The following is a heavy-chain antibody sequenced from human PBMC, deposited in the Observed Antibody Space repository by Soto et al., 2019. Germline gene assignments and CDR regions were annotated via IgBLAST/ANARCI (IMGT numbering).Heavy chain of an antibody. CDR2: IYYSGST. CDR3: ASAPPHCSGGSCYRYFDY. J-gene: IGHJ4*02. Sequence: SETLSLTCTVSGGSISSGGYYWSWIHQHPGKGLEWIGYIYYSGSTYYNPSLKSRVTISVDTSKNQFSLKLSSVTAADTAVYYCASAPPHCSGGSCYRYFDYWGQGTLVTVSS. D-gene: IGHD2-15*01. CDR1: GGSISSGGYY. V-gene: IGHV4-31*03.